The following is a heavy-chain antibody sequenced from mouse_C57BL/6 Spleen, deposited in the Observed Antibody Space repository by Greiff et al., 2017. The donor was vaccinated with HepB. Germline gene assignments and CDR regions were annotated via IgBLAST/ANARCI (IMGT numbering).Heavy chain of an antibody. V-gene: IGHV3-6*01. CDR2: ISYDGSN. CDR1: GYSITSGYY. Sequence: EVQLQESGPGLVKPSQSLSLTCSVTGYSITSGYYWNWIRQFPGNKLEWMGYISYDGSNNYNPSLKNRISITRDTSKNQFFLKLNSVTTEDTATYYCATFYYDYDGFAYWGQGTLVTVSA. CDR3: ATFYYDYDGFAY. J-gene: IGHJ3*01. D-gene: IGHD2-4*01.